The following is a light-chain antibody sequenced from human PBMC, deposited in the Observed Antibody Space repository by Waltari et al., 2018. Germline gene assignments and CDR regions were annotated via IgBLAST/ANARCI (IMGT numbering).Light chain of an antibody. CDR2: KDK. CDR3: QSVDSSGTSVV. Sequence: YELTQPPSVTVSQGQTARITCPGDVLPQQYSYWYQQRPGQAPLLVLYKDKDRPAGIPGRFSGFSSGTTATLIISGAQAEDETDYYCQSVDSSGTSVVFGGGTKLIVL. V-gene: IGLV3-25*03. CDR1: VLPQQY. J-gene: IGLJ3*02.